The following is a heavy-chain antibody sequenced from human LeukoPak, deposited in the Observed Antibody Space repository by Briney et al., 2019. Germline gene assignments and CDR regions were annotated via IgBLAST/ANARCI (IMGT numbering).Heavy chain of an antibody. CDR2: INHSGST. Sequence: SETLSLTCAVYGGSFSGYYWSWIRQPPGKGLEWIGEINHSGSTDYNPSLKSRVTISVDTSKNQFSLKLSSVTAADTGVYYCARAASTGAQGYYGMDVWGQGTTVTVSS. CDR1: GGSFSGYY. J-gene: IGHJ6*02. CDR3: ARAASTGAQGYYGMDV. D-gene: IGHD1-26*01. V-gene: IGHV4-34*01.